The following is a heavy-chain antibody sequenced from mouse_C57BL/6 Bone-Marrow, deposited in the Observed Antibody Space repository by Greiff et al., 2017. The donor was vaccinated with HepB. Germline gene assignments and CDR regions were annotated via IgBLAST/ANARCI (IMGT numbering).Heavy chain of an antibody. Sequence: EVNVVESGGDLVKPGGSLKLSCAASGFTFSSYGMSWVRQTPDKRLEWVATISSGGSYTYYPDSVKGRFTISRDNAKNTLYLQMSSLKSEDTAMYYCARWTMVTSYFDYWGQGTTLTVSS. D-gene: IGHD2-1*01. V-gene: IGHV5-6*01. CDR2: ISSGGSYT. CDR3: ARWTMVTSYFDY. CDR1: GFTFSSYG. J-gene: IGHJ2*01.